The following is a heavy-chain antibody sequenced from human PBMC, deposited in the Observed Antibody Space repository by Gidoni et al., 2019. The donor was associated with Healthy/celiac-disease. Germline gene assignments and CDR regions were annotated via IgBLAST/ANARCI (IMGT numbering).Heavy chain of an antibody. CDR1: GFTFSSYG. D-gene: IGHD3-9*01. V-gene: IGHV3-30*18. J-gene: IGHJ4*02. CDR3: AKGELLRYFDWSSYYFYY. Sequence: QVQLVESGGGVVQPGRSLRLSCAASGFTFSSYGMHWVRQAPGKGLEWVAVISYDGSNKDYADSVKGRFTISRDNSKNTLYLQMNSLRAEDTAVYYCAKGELLRYFDWSSYYFYYWGQGTLVTVSS. CDR2: ISYDGSNK.